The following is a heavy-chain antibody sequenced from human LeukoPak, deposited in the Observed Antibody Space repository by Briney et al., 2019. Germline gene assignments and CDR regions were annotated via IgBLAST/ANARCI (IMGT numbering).Heavy chain of an antibody. D-gene: IGHD3-16*02. V-gene: IGHV4-59*01. CDR1: GGSIGTYY. CDR2: IYYNGST. Sequence: PSETLSLTCTVSGGSIGTYYWSWIRQPPGKGLEWIGYIYYNGSTNFNPSLKSRVTISIDTSKNQFSLKLSSVTAADTALYYCARGRDYVWGGYRTYYFDYWGQGTLVTVSS. CDR3: ARGRDYVWGGYRTYYFDY. J-gene: IGHJ4*02.